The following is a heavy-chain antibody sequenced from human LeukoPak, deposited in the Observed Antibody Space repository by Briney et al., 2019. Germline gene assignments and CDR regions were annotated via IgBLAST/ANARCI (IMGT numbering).Heavy chain of an antibody. Sequence: SSETLSLTCTVSGGSISSYYWSWIRQPPGKGLEWIGCIYYSGSTNYNPSLKSRVTISVDTSKNQFSLKLRSVTAADTAVYYCARRSSTGGRYLDYWGQGTLVTVSS. CDR3: ARRSSTGGRYLDY. D-gene: IGHD1-26*01. V-gene: IGHV4-59*01. CDR2: IYYSGST. CDR1: GGSISSYY. J-gene: IGHJ4*02.